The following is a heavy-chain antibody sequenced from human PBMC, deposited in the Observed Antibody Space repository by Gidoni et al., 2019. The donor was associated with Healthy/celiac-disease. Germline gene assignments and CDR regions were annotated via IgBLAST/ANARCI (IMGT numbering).Heavy chain of an antibody. V-gene: IGHV4-34*01. CDR3: ATRRDFWSGYYNY. CDR2: IKHSGST. CDR1: AGSFSGPY. Sequence: QVQLQQWGAGLLKPSETLSLPGAVYAGSFSGPYWSWIRQPPGKGLEWIGEIKHSGSTNYNPSLKSRGTISVDTSKNQFSLKLSSVTAADTAVYYCATRRDFWSGYYNYWGQGTLVTVSS. D-gene: IGHD3-3*01. J-gene: IGHJ4*02.